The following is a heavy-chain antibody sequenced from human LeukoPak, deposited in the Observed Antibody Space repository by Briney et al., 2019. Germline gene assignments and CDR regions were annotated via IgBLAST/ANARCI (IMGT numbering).Heavy chain of an antibody. J-gene: IGHJ4*02. CDR2: IYYSGSI. D-gene: IGHD3-9*01. V-gene: IGHV4-59*01. CDR3: AGAGPSDYDILSGYLPPGYFDY. CDR1: LGSISSYY. Sequence: SETLSLTSTDPLGSISSYYWCWIRQPPGKGLERSGHIYYSGSINYNPSLKSRVTISVDTSKNQFSLKLSSVTAADAAVYYCAGAGPSDYDILSGYLPPGYFDYWGQGTLVTVSS.